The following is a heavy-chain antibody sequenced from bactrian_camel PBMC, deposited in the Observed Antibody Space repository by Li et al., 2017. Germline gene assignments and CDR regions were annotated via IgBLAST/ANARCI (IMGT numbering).Heavy chain of an antibody. V-gene: IGHV3S53*01. CDR3: AASVMGYSGCTGSWDQKFNY. D-gene: IGHD2*01. J-gene: IGHJ4*01. CDR1: GYTYSPTC. CDR2: IDSDGST. Sequence: QVQLVESGGGLVQPGGSLRLSCAATGYTYSPTCMGWFRQAPGKEREGVAAIDSDGSTSYVDSVKGRFTISQDNAKNTLYQQMNSLKAEDTAMYYCAASVMGYSGCTGSWDQKFNYWGQGTQVTVS.